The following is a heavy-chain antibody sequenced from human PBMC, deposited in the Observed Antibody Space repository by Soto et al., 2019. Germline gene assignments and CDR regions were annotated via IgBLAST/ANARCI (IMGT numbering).Heavy chain of an antibody. Sequence: GSSVKISFQASGYSLSDYYVQWVRQAPGQGLEWMGWINPNSGDPNYAQKFQGRATMTRDTSINTAYMELRWLRSEDTAVYYCTREGGGIAAAGAGNDAFDIWGQGTKVTVSS. V-gene: IGHV1-2*02. J-gene: IGHJ3*02. CDR3: TREGGGIAAAGAGNDAFDI. D-gene: IGHD6-13*01. CDR1: GYSLSDYY. CDR2: INPNSGDP.